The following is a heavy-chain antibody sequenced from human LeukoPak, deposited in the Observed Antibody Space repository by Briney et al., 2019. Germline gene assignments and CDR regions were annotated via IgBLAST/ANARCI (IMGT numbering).Heavy chain of an antibody. CDR1: GGSFSGYY. V-gene: IGHV4-34*01. Sequence: DPSETLSLTCAVYGGSFSGYYWSWLRQPPGKGLEWIGEINHSGSTNYNPSLKSRVTISVDTSKNQFSLKLSSVTAADTAVYYCARGGKSIAARPPYYYGMDVWGQGTTVTVSS. CDR3: ARGGKSIAARPPYYYGMDV. J-gene: IGHJ6*02. CDR2: INHSGST. D-gene: IGHD6-6*01.